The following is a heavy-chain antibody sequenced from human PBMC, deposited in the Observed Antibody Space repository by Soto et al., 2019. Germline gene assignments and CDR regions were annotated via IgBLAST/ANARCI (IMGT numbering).Heavy chain of an antibody. D-gene: IGHD2-2*01. J-gene: IGHJ6*02. Sequence: GGSLRLSCAASGFTVSSNYMSWVRQAPGKGLEWVSVIYSGGSTYYADSVKGRFTISRHNSKNTLYLQMNSLRAEDTAVYYCARDPEDWATPSVPGGMDVWGQGTTVTVSS. CDR2: IYSGGST. V-gene: IGHV3-53*04. CDR1: GFTVSSNY. CDR3: ARDPEDWATPSVPGGMDV.